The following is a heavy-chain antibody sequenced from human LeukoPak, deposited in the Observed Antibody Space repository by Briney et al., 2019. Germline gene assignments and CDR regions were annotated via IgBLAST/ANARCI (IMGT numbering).Heavy chain of an antibody. D-gene: IGHD6-13*01. V-gene: IGHV4-39*01. CDR1: GGSISSSSYY. CDR2: IYYSGST. Sequence: SETLSLTCTVSGGSISSSSYYWGWIRQPPGKGLEWIGSIYYSGSTYYNPSLKSRVTISVDTSKNQFSLKLSSVTAADTAVYYCARRAGAAAGYYYYMDVWGKGTTVTISS. J-gene: IGHJ6*03. CDR3: ARRAGAAAGYYYYMDV.